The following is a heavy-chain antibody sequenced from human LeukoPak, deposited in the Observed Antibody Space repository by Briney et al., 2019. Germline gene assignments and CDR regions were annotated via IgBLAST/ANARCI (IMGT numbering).Heavy chain of an antibody. J-gene: IGHJ4*02. Sequence: PGRSLRLSCAASGFTFSSYGMHWVRQAPGKGLEWVAVISYDGSNKYYADSVKGRFTISRDNSKNTLYLQMNSLRAEDTAVYYCAKLSPYSGYAVDYWGQGTPVTVSS. V-gene: IGHV3-30*18. CDR1: GFTFSSYG. CDR3: AKLSPYSGYAVDY. D-gene: IGHD5-12*01. CDR2: ISYDGSNK.